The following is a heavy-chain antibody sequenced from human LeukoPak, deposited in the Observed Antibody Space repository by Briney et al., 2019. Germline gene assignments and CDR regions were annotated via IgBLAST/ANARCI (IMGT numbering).Heavy chain of an antibody. CDR1: GYTFTSYY. CDR3: ARGPNSSSEYYYYGMDV. J-gene: IGHJ6*02. CDR2: INPNGGST. V-gene: IGHV1-46*01. Sequence: ASVKVSCKASGYTFTSYYMHWVRQAPGQGLEWMGIINPNGGSTSYAQKFQGRVTMTRDTSTSTVYMELSSLRSEDTAVYYCARGPNSSSEYYYYGMDVWGQGTTVTVSS. D-gene: IGHD6-6*01.